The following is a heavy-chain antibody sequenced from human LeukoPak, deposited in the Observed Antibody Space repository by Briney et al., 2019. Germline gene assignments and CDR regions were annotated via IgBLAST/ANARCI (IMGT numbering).Heavy chain of an antibody. CDR3: ARTPPHYDVWCGCNIYYYYGMDV. CDR1: GYTFASYD. CDR2: MNPNSGNT. V-gene: IGHV1-8*01. D-gene: IGHD3-3*01. Sequence: ASVKVSCKASGYTFASYDINWVRQATGQGLEWMGWMNPNSGNTGYAQKFQGRVTMTRNTSISTAYMELSSLRSEDTAVYYCARTPPHYDVWCGCNIYYYYGMDVWGQGTTVTVSS. J-gene: IGHJ6*02.